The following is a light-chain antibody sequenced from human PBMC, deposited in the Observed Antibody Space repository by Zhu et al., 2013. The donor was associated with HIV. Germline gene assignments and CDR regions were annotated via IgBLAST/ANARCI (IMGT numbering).Light chain of an antibody. J-gene: IGLJ1*01. Sequence: QSVLTQPPSVSATPGQRVIISCSGGASNVGTNTVNWYQQLPGTAPKLLIYLNGQRPSGVPDRFSGSKSGTSATLGITGLQTGDEADYYCGTWDSSLSSYVFGTGTKVTVL. CDR2: LNG. CDR1: ASNVGTNT. V-gene: IGLV1-44*01. CDR3: GTWDSSLSSYV.